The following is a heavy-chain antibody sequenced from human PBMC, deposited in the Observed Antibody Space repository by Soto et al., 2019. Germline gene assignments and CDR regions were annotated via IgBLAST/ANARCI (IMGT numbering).Heavy chain of an antibody. CDR1: GFTFSTYG. D-gene: IGHD6-13*01. CDR2: LSYDGSNK. Sequence: GGSLRLSCAASGFTFSTYGMHWVRQAPGKGLEWVAVLSYDGSNKYYADSVKGRFTISRDNSKNTLYLQMNSLRAEDTAVYYCARVPYSSSWFYFDYWGQGTLVTVSS. J-gene: IGHJ4*02. V-gene: IGHV3-30*03. CDR3: ARVPYSSSWFYFDY.